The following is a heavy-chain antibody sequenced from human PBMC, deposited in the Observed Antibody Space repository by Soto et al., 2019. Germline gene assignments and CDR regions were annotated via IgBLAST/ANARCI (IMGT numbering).Heavy chain of an antibody. CDR1: GFTVSSNY. CDR2: IYSGGST. D-gene: IGHD1-1*01. CDR3: ARVAVWVRGGFDP. J-gene: IGHJ5*02. Sequence: EVQLVESGGGLVQPGGSLRLSCAASGFTVSSNYMSWVRQAPGKGLEWVSVIYSGGSTYYADSVKGRFTISRDNSKNTLYLQMKSLRAEDTAVYYCARVAVWVRGGFDPWGQGTLVTVSS. V-gene: IGHV3-66*01.